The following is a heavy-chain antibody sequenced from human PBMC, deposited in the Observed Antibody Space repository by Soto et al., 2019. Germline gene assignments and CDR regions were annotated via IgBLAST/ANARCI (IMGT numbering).Heavy chain of an antibody. J-gene: IGHJ5*02. D-gene: IGHD1-26*01. CDR3: ARQSPDYLGSVGWFDP. CDR1: GGCISSSSYY. V-gene: IGHV4-39*01. CDR2: IYYSGTT. Sequence: SGTLALTRTLSGGCISSSSYYWVWISQPPGKGLEWIGSIYYSGTTYYNPSLKSRVTISVDTSKNQFSLKLRSVTAADTAVYYCARQSPDYLGSVGWFDPWGQRTLVTVSS.